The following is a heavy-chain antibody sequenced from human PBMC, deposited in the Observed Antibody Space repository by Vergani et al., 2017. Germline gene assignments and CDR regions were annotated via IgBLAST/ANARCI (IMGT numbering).Heavy chain of an antibody. CDR2: IYYSGST. J-gene: IGHJ6*03. D-gene: IGHD1-26*01. Sequence: QLQLQESGPGLVKPSATLSLTCSVSGASIRSSHYYWGWIRQPPGKGLEWIASIYYSGSTYYNPSLKSRVTISVDTSKTQFSLKLSSVTAADTAVYYCAGIVGATRNYYYYMDVWGKGTTVTVSS. CDR3: AGIVGATRNYYYYMDV. CDR1: GASIRSSHYY. V-gene: IGHV4-39*01.